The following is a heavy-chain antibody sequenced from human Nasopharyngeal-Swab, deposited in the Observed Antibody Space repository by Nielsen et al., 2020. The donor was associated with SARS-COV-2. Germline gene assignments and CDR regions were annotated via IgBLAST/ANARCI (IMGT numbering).Heavy chain of an antibody. CDR3: ARGEGITGTTPGSFDI. V-gene: IGHV4-34*01. Sequence: WIRQPPGKGLEWIGEISHRGSTNYNPSLKSRVTISVDTSKNQFSLKLSSVTAADTAVYYCARGEGITGTTPGSFDIWGQGTMVTVSS. CDR2: ISHRGST. J-gene: IGHJ3*02. D-gene: IGHD1-7*01.